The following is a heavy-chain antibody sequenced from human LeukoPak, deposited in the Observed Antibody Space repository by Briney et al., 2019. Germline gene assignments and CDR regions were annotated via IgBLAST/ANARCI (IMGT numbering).Heavy chain of an antibody. CDR2: VYTSGST. Sequence: SETLPLTCTVSGGSISGGYWSWIRQPPGRGLEWIGYVYTSGSTNYNLSLKSRVTISVDTSKNQFSLKLSSVTAADTGVYYCARHLGSGRQQRFDPWGQGTLVTVSS. CDR3: ARHLGSGRQQRFDP. D-gene: IGHD3-10*01. J-gene: IGHJ5*02. V-gene: IGHV4-4*09. CDR1: GGSISGGY.